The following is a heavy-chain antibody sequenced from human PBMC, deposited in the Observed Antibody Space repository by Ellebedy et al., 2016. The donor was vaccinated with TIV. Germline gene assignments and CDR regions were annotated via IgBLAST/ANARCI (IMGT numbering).Heavy chain of an antibody. CDR1: GFNFSDYA. D-gene: IGHD1-26*01. CDR3: AKDYVYSGSEY. CDR2: ITGGGSIT. J-gene: IGHJ4*02. V-gene: IGHV3-23*01. Sequence: GESLKISCAASGFNFSDYAMTWVRQAPGKGLEWVSGITGGGSITSYGDSVKGRFTISRDNSKKTLHLQMNSLRADETAIYYCAKDYVYSGSEYWGQGTLVTVSS.